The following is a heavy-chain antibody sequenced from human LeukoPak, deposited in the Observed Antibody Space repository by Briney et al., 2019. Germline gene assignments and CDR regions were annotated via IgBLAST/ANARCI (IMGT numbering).Heavy chain of an antibody. Sequence: PGGSLGLSCAASGFTFSSYAMHWVRQAPGKGLEWVAVISYDGSNKYYADSVKGRFTISRDNSKNTLYLQMNSLRAEDTAVYYCARSLVSGSYCDYWGQGTLVTVSS. V-gene: IGHV3-30*01. CDR1: GFTFSSYA. D-gene: IGHD3-10*01. J-gene: IGHJ4*02. CDR2: ISYDGSNK. CDR3: ARSLVSGSYCDY.